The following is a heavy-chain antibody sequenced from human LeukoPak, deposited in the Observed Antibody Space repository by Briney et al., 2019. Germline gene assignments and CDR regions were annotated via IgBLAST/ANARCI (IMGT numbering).Heavy chain of an antibody. CDR1: GYSFTTYG. Sequence: ASVKVSCKASGYSFTTYGITWVRQAPGQGLEWIGWISAFNGNTNYAQKLQGRVTMTTDTSTSTAYMELRSLRSDDAAVYYCARDLCSSTSCYFDSWGQGTLVTVSS. V-gene: IGHV1-18*01. CDR3: ARDLCSSTSCYFDS. D-gene: IGHD2-2*01. J-gene: IGHJ4*02. CDR2: ISAFNGNT.